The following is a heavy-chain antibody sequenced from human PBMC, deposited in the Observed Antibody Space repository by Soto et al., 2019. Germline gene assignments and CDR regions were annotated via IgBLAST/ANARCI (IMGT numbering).Heavy chain of an antibody. CDR1: GFTFSDYY. D-gene: IGHD6-13*01. V-gene: IGHV3-11*05. J-gene: IGHJ4*02. Sequence: QVQLVESGGGLVKPGGSLRLSCAASGFTFSDYYMSWIRQAPGKGLEWVSYTSSSSSYTNYADSVKGRFTISRDNAKNSLYLQMNSLRAEDTAVYYCARVRDSSWTYFDYWGQGTLVTVSS. CDR3: ARVRDSSWTYFDY. CDR2: TSSSSSYT.